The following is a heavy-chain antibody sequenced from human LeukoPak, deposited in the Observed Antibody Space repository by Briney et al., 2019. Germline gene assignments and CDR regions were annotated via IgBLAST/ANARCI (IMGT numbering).Heavy chain of an antibody. V-gene: IGHV5-51*01. Sequence: ESLKISCKGSGDSFTSYWIGWVRQMPGKGLEWMGIIYPGDSDTRYSPSFQGQVTISADKSISTAYLQWSSLKASDTAMYYCARTVGVGYCSSTSCHPDYWGQGTLVTVSS. CDR1: GDSFTSYW. D-gene: IGHD2-2*01. CDR3: ARTVGVGYCSSTSCHPDY. CDR2: IYPGDSDT. J-gene: IGHJ4*02.